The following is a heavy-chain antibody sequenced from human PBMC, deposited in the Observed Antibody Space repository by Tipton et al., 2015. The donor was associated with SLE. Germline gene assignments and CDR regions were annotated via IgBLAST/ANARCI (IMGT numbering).Heavy chain of an antibody. CDR2: INQSGST. Sequence: TLSLTCAVYGGSFSVCYWSWIRQSPGKGREWIGEINQSGSTHYNPSLKGRVTISVDTSKNQFSLKLSSVTAADTAVYYCARSAIFGVIMGGYFDYWGQGTLVTVSS. CDR1: GGSFSVCY. V-gene: IGHV4-34*01. J-gene: IGHJ4*02. CDR3: ARSAIFGVIMGGYFDY. D-gene: IGHD3-3*01.